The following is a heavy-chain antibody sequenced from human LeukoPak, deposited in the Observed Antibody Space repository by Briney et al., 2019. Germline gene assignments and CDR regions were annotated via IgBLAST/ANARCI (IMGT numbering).Heavy chain of an antibody. J-gene: IGHJ4*02. CDR2: ISGSGGST. Sequence: GGSLRLSCAASGFTFSSYAMSWVRQAPGKGLEWVSAISGSGGSTYYADSVKGRFTISRDNSKNTLYLQMNSLRAEDTAVYYCAKDSDYYDSSDYWGWGQGTLVTVSS. D-gene: IGHD3-22*01. CDR1: GFTFSSYA. V-gene: IGHV3-23*01. CDR3: AKDSDYYDSSDYWG.